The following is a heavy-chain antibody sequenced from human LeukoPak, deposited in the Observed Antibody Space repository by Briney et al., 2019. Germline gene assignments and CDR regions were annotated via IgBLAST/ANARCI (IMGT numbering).Heavy chain of an antibody. Sequence: PSETLSLTCTVSGGSISSSSYYWGWIRQPPGKGLEWIGYIYYSGSTNYNPSLKSRVTISVDTSKNQFSLKLSSVTAADTAVYYCAREYYYDSSGYYYAPQYFDYWGQGTLVTVSS. J-gene: IGHJ4*02. CDR2: IYYSGST. CDR3: AREYYYDSSGYYYAPQYFDY. V-gene: IGHV4-61*01. D-gene: IGHD3-22*01. CDR1: GGSISSSSYY.